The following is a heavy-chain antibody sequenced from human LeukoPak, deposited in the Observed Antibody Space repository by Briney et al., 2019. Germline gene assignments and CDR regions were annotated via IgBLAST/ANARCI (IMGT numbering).Heavy chain of an antibody. CDR1: GYTFTSYY. CDR2: INPSGGST. D-gene: IGHD3-22*01. J-gene: IGHJ4*02. CDR3: ARAEVVVFDY. Sequence: ASVKVSFKASGYTFTSYYMHWVRQAPGQGLEWMGIINPSGGSTSYAKKFQGRVTMTRDISTSTVYRELSSLISEDTAVYYCARAEVVVFDYWGQGTLVTVSS. V-gene: IGHV1-46*01.